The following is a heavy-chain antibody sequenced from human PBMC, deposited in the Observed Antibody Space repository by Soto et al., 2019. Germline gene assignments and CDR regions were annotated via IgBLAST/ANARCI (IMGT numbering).Heavy chain of an antibody. J-gene: IGHJ5*02. CDR2: INPNSGVT. CDR3: ERPGVFARDIVA. V-gene: IGHV1-2*02. Sequence: ASVKVSCKASGYTFTAYYMHWVRQAPGRGLEWMGWINPNSGVTNYSREFQDRVTMTRDTSISTAYMELDRLKSDDTAVYYCERPGVFARDIVAWGQGTLVTVSS. D-gene: IGHD2-15*01. CDR1: GYTFTAYY.